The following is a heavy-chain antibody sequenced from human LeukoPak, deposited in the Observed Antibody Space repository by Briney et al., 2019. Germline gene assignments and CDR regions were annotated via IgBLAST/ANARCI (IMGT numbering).Heavy chain of an antibody. V-gene: IGHV1-46*01. CDR1: GYTFTSYY. CDR2: INPSGGST. D-gene: IGHD2-2*01. J-gene: IGHJ4*02. CDR3: ARDGVVPAAVTKTLDY. Sequence: GASVKVSCKASGYTFTSYYMHWVRQAPGQGLEWMGIINPSGGSTSYAQKFQGRVTMTRDTSTSTVYMELSSLRSEDTAVYYCARDGVVPAAVTKTLDYWGQGTLVTVSS.